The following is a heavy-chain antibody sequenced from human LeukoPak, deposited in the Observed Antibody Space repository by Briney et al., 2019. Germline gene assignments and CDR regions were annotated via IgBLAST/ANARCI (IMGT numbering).Heavy chain of an antibody. J-gene: IGHJ2*01. V-gene: IGHV5-51*01. Sequence: GESLKISCQASGYTFTSYWIGWVRQMPGRGLECMGIIYPDDSDTTYSPSFQGQVTISADKSFSTAYLQWSSLKASDTAIYYCARLGGDTYYFGSASYPNWYFDLWGRGTLVTVSS. D-gene: IGHD3-10*01. CDR2: IYPDDSDT. CDR3: ARLGGDTYYFGSASYPNWYFDL. CDR1: GYTFTSYW.